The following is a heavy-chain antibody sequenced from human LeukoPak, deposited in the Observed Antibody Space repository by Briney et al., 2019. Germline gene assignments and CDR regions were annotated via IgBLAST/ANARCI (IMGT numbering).Heavy chain of an antibody. CDR3: ARLDRWLQPIDAFDI. Sequence: SETLSLTCTVSGGSISSGGYYWSWIRQHPGKGLEWIEYIYYSGSTNYNPSLKSRVTISVDTSKNQFSLKLSSVTAADTAVYYCARLDRWLQPIDAFDIWGQGTMVTVSS. J-gene: IGHJ3*02. CDR1: GGSISSGGYY. D-gene: IGHD5-12*01. V-gene: IGHV4-61*08. CDR2: IYYSGST.